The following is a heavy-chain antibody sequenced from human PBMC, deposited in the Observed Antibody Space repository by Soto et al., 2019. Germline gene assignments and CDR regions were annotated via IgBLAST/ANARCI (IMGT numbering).Heavy chain of an antibody. V-gene: IGHV1-18*01. CDR1: GYTFTSYG. CDR2: ISAYNCNT. Sequence: QVQLVQSGAEVKKPGASVKVSCKASGYTFTSYGISWVRQAPGQGLEWMGWISAYNCNTHYAQKFQGRVTMTTDTSTSTAYMELRSLRSDDTAMYFCARELIFGSGCPDNVWGQGTTVTFSS. CDR3: ARELIFGSGCPDNV. J-gene: IGHJ6*02. D-gene: IGHD3-10*01.